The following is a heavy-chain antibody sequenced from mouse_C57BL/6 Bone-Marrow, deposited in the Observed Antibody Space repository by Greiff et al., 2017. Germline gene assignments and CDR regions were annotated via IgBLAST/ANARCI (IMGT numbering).Heavy chain of an antibody. CDR3: ARETAQAYFDY. D-gene: IGHD3-2*02. CDR2: IDPSDSYT. V-gene: IGHV1-50*01. CDR1: GYTFTSYW. J-gene: IGHJ2*01. Sequence: QVQLQQPGAELVKPGASVKLSCKASGYTFTSYWMQWVKQRPGKGLEWIGEIDPSDSYTNYNQKFKGKATLTVDTSSSTAYMQLSSLTSEDSAVYYCARETAQAYFDYWGQGTTLTVSS.